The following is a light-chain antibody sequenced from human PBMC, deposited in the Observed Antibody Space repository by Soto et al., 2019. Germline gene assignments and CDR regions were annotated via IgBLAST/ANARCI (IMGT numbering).Light chain of an antibody. Sequence: EIVMTQSPATLSVSPGEGATLSCRASHGIGTALAWYQQKPGQTPRLLMYGASIRATGVPARFSGSASGTEFTLNITSLQSEDFEVYYCQHYSDWPLTFGGGTKVDIK. CDR1: HGIGTA. CDR2: GAS. J-gene: IGKJ4*01. CDR3: QHYSDWPLT. V-gene: IGKV3-15*01.